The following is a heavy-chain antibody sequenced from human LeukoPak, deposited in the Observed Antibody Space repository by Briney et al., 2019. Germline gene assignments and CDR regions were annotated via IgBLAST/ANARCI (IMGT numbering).Heavy chain of an antibody. D-gene: IGHD3-10*01. J-gene: IGHJ4*02. Sequence: ASVKVSCKVSGDTLSELTMHWVRQAPGKGLEWMGGFDPGAGEILYAQQFQGRVTMTEDTSTDTAYMELTSLRSEDSGVYFCAAGGIYSLLDYWGQGTLVAVSS. CDR3: AAGGIYSLLDY. CDR1: GDTLSELT. CDR2: FDPGAGEI. V-gene: IGHV1-24*01.